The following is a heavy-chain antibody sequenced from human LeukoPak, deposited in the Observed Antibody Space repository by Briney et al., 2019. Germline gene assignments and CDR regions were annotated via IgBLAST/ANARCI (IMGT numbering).Heavy chain of an antibody. V-gene: IGHV4-4*07. CDR2: IYSSGYT. CDR3: ARPQGKGRDAFDV. CDR1: GDSISSDY. Sequence: SETLSLTCTVSGDSISSDYWSWIRQPAGKGLEWIGRIYSSGYTNYNPSLQSRVSMSLDTSTNQFFLNLTSVTAADTAVYYCARPQGKGRDAFDVWGLGTMVTVSS. J-gene: IGHJ3*01.